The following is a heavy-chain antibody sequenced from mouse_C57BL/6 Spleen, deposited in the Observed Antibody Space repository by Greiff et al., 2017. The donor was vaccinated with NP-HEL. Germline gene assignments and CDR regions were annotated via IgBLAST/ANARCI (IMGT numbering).Heavy chain of an antibody. CDR1: GYAFSSSW. D-gene: IGHD2-2*01. Sequence: VKLMESGPELVKPGASVKISCKASGYAFSSSWMNWVKQRPGKGLEWIGRIYPGDGDTNYNGKFKGKATLTADKSSSTAYMQLSSLTSEDSAVYFCAREVTGFAYWGQGTLVTVSA. J-gene: IGHJ3*01. CDR3: AREVTGFAY. V-gene: IGHV1-82*01. CDR2: IYPGDGDT.